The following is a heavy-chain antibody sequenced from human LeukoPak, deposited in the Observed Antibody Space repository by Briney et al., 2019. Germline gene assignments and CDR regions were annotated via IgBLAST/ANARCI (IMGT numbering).Heavy chain of an antibody. J-gene: IGHJ4*02. D-gene: IGHD3-10*01. CDR2: IRFDGSNK. Sequence: RGSLGLSCAASGFTFSSYGMHWVRQAPGKGLVWVAFIRFDGSNKYYADSLKVRFTISRDNSKNTLYLQVSSRRARDTAVYFCSKVPLRVGSGSLGFYYSGKRTLVAASS. CDR1: GFTFSSYG. V-gene: IGHV3-30*02. CDR3: SKVPLRVGSGSLGFYY.